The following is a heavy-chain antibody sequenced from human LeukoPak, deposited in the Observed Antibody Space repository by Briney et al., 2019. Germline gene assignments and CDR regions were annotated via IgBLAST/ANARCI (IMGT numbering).Heavy chain of an antibody. V-gene: IGHV3-7*01. J-gene: IGHJ3*02. CDR2: IKQDGGEK. Sequence: PGGSLRLSCAASGFTFSNYWMSWVRQAPGKGLEWVANIKQDGGEKYYVDPVKGRFTISRDNAKNSLYLQMNSLRAEDTAVYYCARDSGNYLDAFDIWGQGTMVTVSS. D-gene: IGHD1-7*01. CDR1: GFTFSNYW. CDR3: ARDSGNYLDAFDI.